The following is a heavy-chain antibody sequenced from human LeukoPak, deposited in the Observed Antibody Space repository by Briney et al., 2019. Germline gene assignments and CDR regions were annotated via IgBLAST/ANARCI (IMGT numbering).Heavy chain of an antibody. J-gene: IGHJ4*02. CDR1: GFTVSSNY. Sequence: GGSLRLSCAASGFTVSSNYMSWVRQAPGKGLEWVSVIYSGGSTYYADSVKGRFTISRDNSKNTLYLQMNSLRAEDTAVYYCARVKRTVTTAIDYWGQGTLVTVSS. V-gene: IGHV3-53*01. CDR3: ARVKRTVTTAIDY. D-gene: IGHD4-17*01. CDR2: IYSGGST.